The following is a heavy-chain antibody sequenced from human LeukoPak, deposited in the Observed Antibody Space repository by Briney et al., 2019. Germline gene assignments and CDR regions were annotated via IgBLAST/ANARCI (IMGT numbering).Heavy chain of an antibody. Sequence: PSETLSLTCTVSGGSISSYYWSWIRQPAGKGLEWIGRIYTSGSTNYNPSLKSRVTMSVDTSKNQFSLKLSSVTAADTAVYYCARLNFIVVVPAAIGGWFDPWGQGTLVTVSS. CDR1: GGSISSYY. D-gene: IGHD2-2*01. V-gene: IGHV4-4*07. CDR3: ARLNFIVVVPAAIGGWFDP. CDR2: IYTSGST. J-gene: IGHJ5*02.